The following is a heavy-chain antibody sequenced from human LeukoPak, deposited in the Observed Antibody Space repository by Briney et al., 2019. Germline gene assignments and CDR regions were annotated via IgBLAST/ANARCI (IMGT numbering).Heavy chain of an antibody. CDR3: ARDSDYYGSGRGFDY. CDR1: GYTFTSYG. J-gene: IGHJ4*02. CDR2: ISAYNGNT. D-gene: IGHD3-10*01. V-gene: IGHV1-18*01. Sequence: ASVKVSCKASGYTFTSYGISWVRRAPGQGLEWMGWISAYNGNTNYAQKLQGRVTMTTDTSTSTAYMELRSLRSDDTAVYYCARDSDYYGSGRGFDYWGQGTLVTVSS.